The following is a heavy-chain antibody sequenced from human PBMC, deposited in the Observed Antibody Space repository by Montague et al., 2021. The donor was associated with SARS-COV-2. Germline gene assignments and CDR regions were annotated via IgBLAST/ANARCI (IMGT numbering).Heavy chain of an antibody. D-gene: IGHD3-3*01. V-gene: IGHV4-59*02. Sequence: SETLSLTCTVSGGSVSSYYWSWIRQSPGKGLQWLGYIYYSGSTGYNPSLKSRVTTSVDTSKNQLSLRLNSVTTADTAVYFCARAGGFYDYWSGYSSSAGFFDPWGQGILVTVSS. CDR1: GGSVSSYY. CDR3: ARAGGFYDYWSGYSSSAGFFDP. J-gene: IGHJ5*02. CDR2: IYYSGST.